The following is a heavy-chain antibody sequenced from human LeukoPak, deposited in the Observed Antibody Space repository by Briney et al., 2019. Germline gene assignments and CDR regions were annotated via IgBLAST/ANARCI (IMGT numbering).Heavy chain of an antibody. D-gene: IGHD3-16*02. CDR1: GCTFTSYY. Sequence: ASVKVSCKASGCTFTSYYMHWVRQAPGQGLEWMGIINPSGGSTSYAQKFQGRVTMTRDTSTSTVYMELSSLRSEDTAVYYCARGEFTNDYVWGSYRRDYWGQGTLVTVSS. CDR3: ARGEFTNDYVWGSYRRDY. V-gene: IGHV1-46*01. J-gene: IGHJ4*02. CDR2: INPSGGST.